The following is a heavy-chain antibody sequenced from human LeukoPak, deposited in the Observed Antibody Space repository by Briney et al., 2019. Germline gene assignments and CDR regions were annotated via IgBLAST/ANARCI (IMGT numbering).Heavy chain of an antibody. J-gene: IGHJ4*02. CDR2: IYYSGST. Sequence: SETLSITCTVSGGSISSYYWSWIRQPPGKGLEWIGYIYYSGSTDYNPSLKSRVTISVDTSKNQFSLKLTSVTAADTAVYYCARAGTYSGSYRFHSWGQGTLVTVSS. CDR3: ARAGTYSGSYRFHS. D-gene: IGHD1-26*01. V-gene: IGHV4-59*01. CDR1: GGSISSYY.